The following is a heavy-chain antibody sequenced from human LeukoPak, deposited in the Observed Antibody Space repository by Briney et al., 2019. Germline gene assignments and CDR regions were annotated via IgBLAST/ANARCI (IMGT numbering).Heavy chain of an antibody. Sequence: SETLSLTCAVYGGSFSGYYWSWIRQPPGKGLEWIGEINHSGSTNYNPSLKSRVTISVDTSKNQFSLKLSSVTAADTAVYYCARLSYSSGSGFDPWGQGTLVTVSP. CDR1: GGSFSGYY. CDR2: INHSGST. V-gene: IGHV4-34*01. D-gene: IGHD6-25*01. J-gene: IGHJ5*02. CDR3: ARLSYSSGSGFDP.